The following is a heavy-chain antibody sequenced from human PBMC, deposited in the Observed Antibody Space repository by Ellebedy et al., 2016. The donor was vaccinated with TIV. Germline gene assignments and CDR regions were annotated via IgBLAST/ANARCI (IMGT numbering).Heavy chain of an antibody. J-gene: IGHJ4*02. CDR2: ISYDGSNK. D-gene: IGHD4-17*01. CDR3: ARPLNNYGDFNGPRGYFDN. Sequence: GESLKISCAASGFTFSSYGMHWVRQAPGKGLEWVAVISYDGSNKYYADSVKGRFTTSRDNAKNSVYLQMNSLRAEDTSVYFCARPLNNYGDFNGPRGYFDNWGQGALVTVPS. V-gene: IGHV3-30*03. CDR1: GFTFSSYG.